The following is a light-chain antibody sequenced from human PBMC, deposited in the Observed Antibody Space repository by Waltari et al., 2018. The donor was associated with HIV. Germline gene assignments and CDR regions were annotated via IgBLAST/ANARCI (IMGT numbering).Light chain of an antibody. CDR1: QSVKTY. CDR3: QQRTNRPPIT. CDR2: DAS. V-gene: IGKV3-11*01. Sequence: EIVLTQSPAALVLSPGERATLSYRASQSVKTYLAWYQQKFGQPPRLLISDASTRATGIPARFTGNGSGTDFTLTISSLEAEDFVVYFCQQRTNRPPITFGQGTRLELK. J-gene: IGKJ5*01.